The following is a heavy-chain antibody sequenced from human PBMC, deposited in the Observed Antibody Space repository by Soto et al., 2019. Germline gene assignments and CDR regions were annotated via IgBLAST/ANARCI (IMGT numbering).Heavy chain of an antibody. D-gene: IGHD1-26*01. J-gene: IGHJ5*02. CDR3: ARDARRSGIVGQWVA. V-gene: IGHV3-23*01. CDR1: VFIFSDYG. Sequence: PRGSLPLTCACSVFIFSDYGMAWVRQAPGKGLELVSGISDSGLTTYYPDSVKGRFTISRDNSKNALFLQMKSLTAADTAVYYCARDARRSGIVGQWVAWGQGTMVTVSS. CDR2: ISDSGLTT.